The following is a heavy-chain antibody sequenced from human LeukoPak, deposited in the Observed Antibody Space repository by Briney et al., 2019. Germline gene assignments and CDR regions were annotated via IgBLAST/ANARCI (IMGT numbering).Heavy chain of an antibody. CDR2: ISGSGGST. V-gene: IGHV3-23*01. D-gene: IGHD1-26*01. CDR3: AKSGSSYAFDI. CDR1: GFTFDDYA. Sequence: GGSLRLSCAASGFTFDDYAMHWVRQAPGKGLEWVSGISGSGGSTYYADSVKGRFTISRDNSKNTLYLQMNSLRAEDTAIFYCAKSGSSYAFDIWGQGTMVTVSS. J-gene: IGHJ3*02.